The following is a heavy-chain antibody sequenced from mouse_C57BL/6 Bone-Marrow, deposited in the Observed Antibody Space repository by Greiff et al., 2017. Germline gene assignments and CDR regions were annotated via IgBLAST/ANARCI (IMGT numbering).Heavy chain of an antibody. CDR3: ARRGCLANWDAMDY. CDR2: ISSGSSTI. D-gene: IGHD4-1*01. CDR1: GFTFSDYG. J-gene: IGHJ4*01. V-gene: IGHV5-17*01. Sequence: EVQGVESGGGLVKPGGSLKLSCAASGFTFSDYGMHWVRQAPEKGLEWVAYISSGSSTIYYADTVKGRFTISRDNAKNTLFLQMTSLRSEDTAMYYCARRGCLANWDAMDYWGQGTSVTVSS.